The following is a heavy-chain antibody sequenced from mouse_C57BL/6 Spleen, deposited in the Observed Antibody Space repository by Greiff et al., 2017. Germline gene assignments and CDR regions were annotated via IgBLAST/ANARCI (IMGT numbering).Heavy chain of an antibody. CDR3: ARSTMVTTADY. CDR2: IHPNIGST. D-gene: IGHD2-2*01. Sequence: VQLQQPGAELVKPGASVKLSCKASGYTFTSYWMHWVKQRPGQGLEWIGMIHPNIGSTNYNEKFKSKATLTVDKSSSTAYMQLSSLTSEDSAVYYCARSTMVTTADYWGQGTTLTVSS. CDR1: GYTFTSYW. J-gene: IGHJ2*01. V-gene: IGHV1-64*01.